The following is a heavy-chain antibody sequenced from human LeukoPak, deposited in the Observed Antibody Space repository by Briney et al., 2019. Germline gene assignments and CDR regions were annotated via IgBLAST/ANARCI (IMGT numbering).Heavy chain of an antibody. Sequence: TGGSLRLFCAVSGFTFSDYFMHWVRQAPGKGPEWVSSISTSATYVHYEDSVKGRFTISRDNAKNSLYLQMDSLRVEDTAVYYCGRDFAFSYPWGQGTLVTVSS. J-gene: IGHJ5*02. CDR1: GFTFSDYF. CDR2: ISTSATYV. CDR3: GRDFAFSYP. V-gene: IGHV3-21*01.